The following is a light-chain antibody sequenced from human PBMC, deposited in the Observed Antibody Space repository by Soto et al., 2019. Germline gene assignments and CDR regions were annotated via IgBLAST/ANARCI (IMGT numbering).Light chain of an antibody. J-gene: IGKJ2*01. CDR2: DAS. Sequence: DIQMTQSPSSLSASVGDRVTITCQASQDISNYLNWYQQKPGKAPKLLIYDASNLETGVPSRFNGRGSVTDFTFTISSLQAEDIATYYCQQYDNLPLYTFGQGTKLEIK. CDR1: QDISNY. V-gene: IGKV1-33*01. CDR3: QQYDNLPLYT.